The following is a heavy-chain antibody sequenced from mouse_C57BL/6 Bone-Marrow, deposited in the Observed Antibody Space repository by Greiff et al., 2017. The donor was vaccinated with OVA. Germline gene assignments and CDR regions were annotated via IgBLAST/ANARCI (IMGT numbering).Heavy chain of an antibody. CDR2: ISSGGSYT. Sequence: EVKLMESGGDLVKPGGSLKLSCAASGFTFSSYGMSWVRQTPDKRLEWVATISSGGSYTYYPDSVKGRFTIYRDNAKNTLYLQMSSLKSEDTAMYYCARRGAITTTGNFDYWGQGTTLTVSS. V-gene: IGHV5-6*02. CDR1: GFTFSSYG. J-gene: IGHJ2*01. CDR3: ARRGAITTTGNFDY. D-gene: IGHD1-1*01.